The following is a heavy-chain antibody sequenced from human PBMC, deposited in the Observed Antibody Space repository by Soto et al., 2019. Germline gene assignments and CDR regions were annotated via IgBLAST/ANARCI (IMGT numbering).Heavy chain of an antibody. CDR1: GYAFAGYW. J-gene: IGHJ5*02. V-gene: IGHV5-51*01. CDR3: VRVNSPSLAPWFDP. D-gene: IGHD4-4*01. CDR2: IYCGDSQT. Sequence: GESLKISCKGSGYAFAGYWIGWVRQMPGIGLEWMGIIYCGDSQTKYNPSFQDQVIMSVDKSIHTAYLQWTSLKASDTAIYYCVRVNSPSLAPWFDPWGQGTQVTVSS.